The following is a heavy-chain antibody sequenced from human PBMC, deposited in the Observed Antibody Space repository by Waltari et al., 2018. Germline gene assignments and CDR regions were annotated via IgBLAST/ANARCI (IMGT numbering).Heavy chain of an antibody. D-gene: IGHD2-8*02. CDR2: INTYNGGT. J-gene: IGHJ4*02. CDR3: AKGLVVSDY. V-gene: IGHV1-2*06. Sequence: QVQLVQSGAEVKKPGASVKVSCTASGYTFTGYYIHWVRQAPGHGLEWMGRINTYNGGTNYAQKIQGRDTMKREPYISTDCMELSGMRSDDRAVNYSAKGLVVSDYWGQGTLVTVSS. CDR1: GYTFTGYY.